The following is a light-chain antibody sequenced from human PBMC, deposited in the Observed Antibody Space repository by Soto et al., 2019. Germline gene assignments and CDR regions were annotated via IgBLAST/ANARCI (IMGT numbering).Light chain of an antibody. CDR2: GAS. J-gene: IGKJ1*01. Sequence: EIVMTQSPATQSVSPGERATLSCRASQSVSSNLAWYQQKPGQAPRLLIYGASTRATGIPARFSGSGSGTEFTLSISILQSEDFAVYYCQQYNNWLGTFGQGTKVDIK. V-gene: IGKV3-15*01. CDR3: QQYNNWLGT. CDR1: QSVSSN.